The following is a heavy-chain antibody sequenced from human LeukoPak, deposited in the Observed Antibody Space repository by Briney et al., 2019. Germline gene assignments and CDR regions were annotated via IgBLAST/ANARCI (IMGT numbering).Heavy chain of an antibody. CDR1: GYTFTSYG. D-gene: IGHD3-3*01. Sequence: GASVKVSCKASGYTFTSYGISWVRQAPGQGLEWMGWISAYNGNTNYAQKLQGRVTMTTDTSTSTAYMELRSLRSDDTAVYYCARTPKYDFWSGYYYYYMDVWGKGTTVTVSS. V-gene: IGHV1-18*01. CDR2: ISAYNGNT. J-gene: IGHJ6*03. CDR3: ARTPKYDFWSGYYYYYMDV.